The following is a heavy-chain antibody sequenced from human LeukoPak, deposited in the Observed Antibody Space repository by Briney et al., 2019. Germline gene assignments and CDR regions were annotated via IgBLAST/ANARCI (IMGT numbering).Heavy chain of an antibody. CDR3: AKIDAY. V-gene: IGHV3-74*01. CDR1: GFTFSRNW. J-gene: IGHJ4*02. Sequence: GGSLRLSCAASGFTFSRNWKHWVRQAPGKGLVWVSRINSDGSITNYADSVKGRFTISRDNAKNTLYLQMSSLRAEDTAVYYCAKIDAYWGQGTLVTVSS. CDR2: INSDGSIT.